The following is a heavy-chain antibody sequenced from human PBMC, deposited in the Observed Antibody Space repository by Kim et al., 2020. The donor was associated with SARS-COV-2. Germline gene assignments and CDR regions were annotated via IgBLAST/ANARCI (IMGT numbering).Heavy chain of an antibody. D-gene: IGHD6-6*01. V-gene: IGHV3-21*01. CDR3: ARDLEQLGWYFDL. Sequence: GGSLRLSCAASGFTFSSYSMNWVRQAPGKGLEWVSSISSSSSYIYYADSVKGRFTISRDNAKNSLYLQMNSLRAEDTAVYYCARDLEQLGWYFDLWGRGTLVTVSS. J-gene: IGHJ2*01. CDR1: GFTFSSYS. CDR2: ISSSSSYI.